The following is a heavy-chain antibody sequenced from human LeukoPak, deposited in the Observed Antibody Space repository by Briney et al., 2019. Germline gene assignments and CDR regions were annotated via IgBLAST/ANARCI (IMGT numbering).Heavy chain of an antibody. CDR2: IIPIFGTA. Sequence: SVKVSCKASGGTFNRYAISWVRQAPGQGLEWMGGIIPIFGTANYAQKFQGRVTITADESSSTAYMELSSLRSEDTAVYYCATGWDYSSASVLFDFWGQGTLVTVSS. CDR3: ATGWDYSSASVLFDF. D-gene: IGHD6-19*01. CDR1: GGTFNRYA. V-gene: IGHV1-69*01. J-gene: IGHJ4*02.